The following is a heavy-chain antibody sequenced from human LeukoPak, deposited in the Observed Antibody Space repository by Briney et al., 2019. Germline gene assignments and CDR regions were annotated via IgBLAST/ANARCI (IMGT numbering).Heavy chain of an antibody. J-gene: IGHJ3*01. Sequence: GGSLRLSCAASGFTFSNYAMTWVRQAPGKGLEWVSSITGNSGTTKYADSVRGRFTMSRDNSRNTLYLQMDSLRAEDTAVYYCAKDPNGDYIGAFDAWGQGTMVIVSS. CDR3: AKDPNGDYIGAFDA. CDR1: GFTFSNYA. CDR2: ITGNSGTT. D-gene: IGHD2-8*01. V-gene: IGHV3-23*01.